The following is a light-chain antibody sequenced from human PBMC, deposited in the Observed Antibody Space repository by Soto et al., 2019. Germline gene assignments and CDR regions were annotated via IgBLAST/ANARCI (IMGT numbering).Light chain of an antibody. CDR1: SSDVGTYNY. CDR3: SSYTRDTALV. Sequence: QSALTQPASVSGSPGQSITISCTGTSSDVGTYNYVSWYQHHPGKAPKLIIYEVSNRPSGVSNRFSGSKSGSTASLTISGLQAEDEADYHCSSYTRDTALVFGTGTKVTVX. V-gene: IGLV2-14*01. CDR2: EVS. J-gene: IGLJ1*01.